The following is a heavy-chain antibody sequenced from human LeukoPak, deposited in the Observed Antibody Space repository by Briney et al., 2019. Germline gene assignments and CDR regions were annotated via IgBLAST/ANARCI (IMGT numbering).Heavy chain of an antibody. CDR2: INWNGGST. D-gene: IGHD2-2*01. V-gene: IGHV3-20*04. CDR3: AGDCPTTSCYPI. Sequence: GGSLRLSCAASGFTFDDYGMGWVRQVPGKGLECVSGINWNGGSTGYADSVKGRFTISRDNAKNSLYLQMNSLRAEDTALYYCAGDCPTTSCYPIWGKRTSVTVSS. CDR1: GFTFDDYG. J-gene: IGHJ6*04.